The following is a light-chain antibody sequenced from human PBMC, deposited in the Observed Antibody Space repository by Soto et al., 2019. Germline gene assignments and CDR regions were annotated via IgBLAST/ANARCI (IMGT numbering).Light chain of an antibody. CDR2: NNN. J-gene: IGLJ2*01. Sequence: QSVLTQAPSASETPGQRVIISCSGSSFNIGINPINWYQQLPGTAPKLLISNNNERPSGVPDRFSGSKSGTSASLAISGLQSEDAADYYCSTWDGSLNAVVFGGGTKVTVL. CDR3: STWDGSLNAVV. CDR1: SFNIGINP. V-gene: IGLV1-44*01.